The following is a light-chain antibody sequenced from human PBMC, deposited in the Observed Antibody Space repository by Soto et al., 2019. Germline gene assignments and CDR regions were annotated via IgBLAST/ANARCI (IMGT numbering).Light chain of an antibody. CDR2: GAS. Sequence: EIVLTQSPGTLSLSPGERATLSCRASQSVSSSYFAWYQQKPGQATRLLIYGASSRATGIPDRFSGSGSGTDFTLTTSRLEPEDFAVYYCQQYSNSPPYTFGQGTKLE. CDR1: QSVSSSY. V-gene: IGKV3-20*01. CDR3: QQYSNSPPYT. J-gene: IGKJ2*01.